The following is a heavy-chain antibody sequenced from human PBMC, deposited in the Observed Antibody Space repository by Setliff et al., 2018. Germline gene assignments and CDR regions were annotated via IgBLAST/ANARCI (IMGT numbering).Heavy chain of an antibody. J-gene: IGHJ6*03. CDR2: FHTGGST. CDR3: ARLGGSSGSGGFYYYYYYMDV. D-gene: IGHD3-16*01. V-gene: IGHV4-61*09. Sequence: SETLSLTCTVSGDSISSGSYYWTWIRQPAGKGLEWIGHFHTGGSTNYNRSLRSRVSISVDTSRNQFSLKLSSVTAADTAVYYCARLGGSSGSGGFYYYYYYMDVWGKGTTVTVSS. CDR1: GDSISSGSYY.